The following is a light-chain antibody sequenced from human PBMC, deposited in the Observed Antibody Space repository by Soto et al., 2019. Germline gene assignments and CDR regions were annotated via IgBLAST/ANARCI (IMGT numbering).Light chain of an antibody. J-gene: IGKJ1*01. CDR1: QSVSSNY. CDR3: QQYGSSPRLT. CDR2: GAS. V-gene: IGKV3-20*01. Sequence: EIVLTQSPGTLSLSPGERATLSCRASQSVSSNYLAWYQQKFGQAPRLLIYGASSRATGIPDRFSGSGSGTDFTLTISRLEPEDFAVYYCQQYGSSPRLTFGQGTKVEIK.